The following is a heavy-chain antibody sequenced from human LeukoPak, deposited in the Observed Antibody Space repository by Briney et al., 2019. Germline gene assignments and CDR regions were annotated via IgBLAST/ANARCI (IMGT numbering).Heavy chain of an antibody. V-gene: IGHV4-31*03. CDR1: GGSISSGGYY. J-gene: IGHJ5*02. D-gene: IGHD2-15*01. Sequence: PSETLSLTCTVSGGSISSGGYYWSWIRQHPGKGLEWIGYIYYSGSTYYNPSLKSRVTISVDTSKNQFSLKLSSVTAADTAVYYCARHRIVVVVAAGGLNWFDPWGQGTLVTVSS. CDR2: IYYSGST. CDR3: ARHRIVVVVAAGGLNWFDP.